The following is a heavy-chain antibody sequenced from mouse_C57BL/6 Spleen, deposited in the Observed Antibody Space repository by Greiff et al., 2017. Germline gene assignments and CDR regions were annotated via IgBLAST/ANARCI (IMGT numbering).Heavy chain of an antibody. V-gene: IGHV10-3*01. CDR3: VRAGILVSYFDY. J-gene: IGHJ2*01. CDR2: IRSKSSNDAT. CDR1: GFTFNTYA. Sequence: EVNLVESGGGLVQPKGSLKLSCAASGFTFNTYAMHWVRQAPGKGLEWVARIRSKSSNDATYYADSVKDRFTISRDDPQSMLYLQMNNLKTEDTAMYFCVRAGILVSYFDYWGQGTTLTVSS. D-gene: IGHD1-1*01.